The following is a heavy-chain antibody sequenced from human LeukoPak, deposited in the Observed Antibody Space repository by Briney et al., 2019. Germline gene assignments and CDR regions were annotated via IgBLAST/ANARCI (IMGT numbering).Heavy chain of an antibody. J-gene: IGHJ4*02. Sequence: GGSLRLSCAASGFTFSSYGMHWVRQAPGKGLEWVAVIWYDGSNKYYADSVKGRFTISRDNSKNTLYLQMNSLRGEDTAVYYCARGSSTVTSKTTFDYWGQGTLVTVSS. CDR1: GFTFSSYG. V-gene: IGHV3-33*01. CDR3: ARGSSTVTSKTTFDY. D-gene: IGHD4-17*01. CDR2: IWYDGSNK.